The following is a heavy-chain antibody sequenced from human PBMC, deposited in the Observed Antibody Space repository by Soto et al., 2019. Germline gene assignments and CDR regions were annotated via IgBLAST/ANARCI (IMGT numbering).Heavy chain of an antibody. CDR1: GGSFSGYF. D-gene: IGHD2-2*01. Sequence: SETLSLTCAVYGGSFSGYFWSWIRQPPGKGLEWIGEINHSGSTNSNPSLKSRVTTSVDTSKNQFSLKLRSVTAADTAVYYCARGVSVIVDVPRDAPGKYYFDYWGQGTLVTVSS. J-gene: IGHJ4*02. CDR3: ARGVSVIVDVPRDAPGKYYFDY. CDR2: INHSGST. V-gene: IGHV4-34*01.